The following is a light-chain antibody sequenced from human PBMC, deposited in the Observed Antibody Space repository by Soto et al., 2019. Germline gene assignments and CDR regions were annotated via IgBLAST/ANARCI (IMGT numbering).Light chain of an antibody. Sequence: DIQMTQSPFKLSASXSARVTITXXASQSISSWLAWYQQKPGKAPKLLIYKASSLQSGVPSRFSGSGSGTEFTLTISSLQPGDFATYYCQHYNTYPWTFGQGTKVDIK. J-gene: IGKJ1*01. CDR3: QHYNTYPWT. CDR1: QSISSW. V-gene: IGKV1-5*03. CDR2: KAS.